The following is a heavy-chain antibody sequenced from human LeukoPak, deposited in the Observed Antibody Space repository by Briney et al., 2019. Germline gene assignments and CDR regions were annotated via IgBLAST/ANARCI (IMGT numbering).Heavy chain of an antibody. Sequence: ASVKVSCKASGDTFTSYYMHWVQQAPGQGLEWMGIINPSGGSTNYAQKFQGRVTMTRDTSASTVYMELSSLRSEDTAVYYCARVGDEVAYTRGYLDYWGQGTLVTVSS. CDR3: ARVGDEVAYTRGYLDY. D-gene: IGHD3-16*01. CDR1: GDTFTSYY. V-gene: IGHV1-46*01. CDR2: INPSGGST. J-gene: IGHJ4*02.